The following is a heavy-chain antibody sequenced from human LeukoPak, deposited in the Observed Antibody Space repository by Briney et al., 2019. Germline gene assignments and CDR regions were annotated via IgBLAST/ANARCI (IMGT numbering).Heavy chain of an antibody. Sequence: GGSLRLSCAASGFTFSSYSMNWVRQAPGKGLEWVSSISSSSSYIYYADSVKGRFTISRDHAKNSLYLQMNSLRAEDTAVYYCARDYGSGSYNWFDPWGQGTLVTVSS. CDR2: ISSSSSYI. V-gene: IGHV3-21*01. J-gene: IGHJ5*02. CDR3: ARDYGSGSYNWFDP. D-gene: IGHD3-10*01. CDR1: GFTFSSYS.